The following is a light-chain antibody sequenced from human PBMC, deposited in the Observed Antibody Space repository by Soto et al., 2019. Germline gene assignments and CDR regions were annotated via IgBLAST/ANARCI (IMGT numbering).Light chain of an antibody. CDR1: QSINW. V-gene: IGKV1-5*03. CDR2: EAS. J-gene: IGKJ1*01. Sequence: DIQLAQSPSTLSASVGDRLIITCRATQSINWLAWYKQKPWKAPKLLIFEASRLESGVPSRFSGSGSGTEFTLTIRSLPPEDFGTYSCQHYDTYSRMWTFGQWTKVDVK. CDR3: QHYDTYSRMWT.